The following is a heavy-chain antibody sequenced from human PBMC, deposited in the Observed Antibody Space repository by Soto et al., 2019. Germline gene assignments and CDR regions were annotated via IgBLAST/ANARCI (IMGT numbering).Heavy chain of an antibody. V-gene: IGHV1-69*01. D-gene: IGHD2-21*01. CDR2: IMPIIGTA. Sequence: QVQLVQSGAEVKKPGSSVKVSCKASGGTFSSHVFNWVRQAPGQGLEGMGGIMPIIGTANYAQKFQGRVTMTADESTSTAYMELSSLRSEDTAVYYCARDLEFRDGNIAHLDYWGQGTLVTVSS. CDR1: GGTFSSHV. J-gene: IGHJ4*02. CDR3: ARDLEFRDGNIAHLDY.